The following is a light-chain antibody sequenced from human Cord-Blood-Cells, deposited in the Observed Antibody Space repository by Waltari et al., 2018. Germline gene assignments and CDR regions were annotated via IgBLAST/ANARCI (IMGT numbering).Light chain of an antibody. J-gene: IGKJ1*01. CDR1: QSLLHSNGYNY. V-gene: IGKV2-28*01. CDR3: MQALQTPWT. Sequence: DIVMTQSPPSLPVTPGEPASISCRSSQSLLHSNGYNYLDWYLQKPGQSPQLLVYFGSYRASGVPDRFSGSGSGTDFTLKISRVEAEDVGVYYCMQALQTPWTFGQGTKVEIK. CDR2: FGS.